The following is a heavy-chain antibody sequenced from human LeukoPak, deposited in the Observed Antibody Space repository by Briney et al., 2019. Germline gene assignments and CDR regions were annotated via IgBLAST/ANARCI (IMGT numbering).Heavy chain of an antibody. Sequence: ASLKLSCKTSGYTFATYFMHWVRQAPGQGIEWMGYIKPNSGVTNYAQKFPGRVTMTWDTSISTAYIELSGLTSDDTAIYYCARPTYCGSNFYFNFDYWGQGTLVTVSS. CDR2: IKPNSGVT. J-gene: IGHJ4*02. CDR1: GYTFATYF. V-gene: IGHV1-2*02. CDR3: ARPTYCGSNFYFNFDY. D-gene: IGHD2-21*02.